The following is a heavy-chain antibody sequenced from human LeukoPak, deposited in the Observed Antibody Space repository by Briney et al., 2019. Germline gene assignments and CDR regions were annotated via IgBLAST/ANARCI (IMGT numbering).Heavy chain of an antibody. J-gene: IGHJ4*02. CDR2: IDYSGST. CDR3: ARRSIDYGGFDY. CDR1: GGSISNSYYY. V-gene: IGHV4-39*07. D-gene: IGHD4-23*01. Sequence: PSETLSLTCTVSGGSISNSYYYWGWIRQPPGKGLEWIGSIDYSGSTYYNPSLKSRVTISVDTSKNQFSLKLSSVTAADTAVYYCARRSIDYGGFDYWGQGTLVTVSS.